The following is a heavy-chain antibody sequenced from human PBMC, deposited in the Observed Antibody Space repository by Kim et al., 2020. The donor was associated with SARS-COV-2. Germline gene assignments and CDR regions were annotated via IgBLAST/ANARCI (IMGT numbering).Heavy chain of an antibody. CDR3: ARDLDFYFDY. Sequence: GGSLRLSCAASGFTFSSYGMHWVRQAPGKGLEWVAVIWYDGNNKYYADSVKGRFTISRDTSKSTLYLQMNSLRADDTAVYYCARDLDFYFDYWGQGTLVTVSS. J-gene: IGHJ4*02. D-gene: IGHD3-3*01. V-gene: IGHV3-33*01. CDR1: GFTFSSYG. CDR2: IWYDGNNK.